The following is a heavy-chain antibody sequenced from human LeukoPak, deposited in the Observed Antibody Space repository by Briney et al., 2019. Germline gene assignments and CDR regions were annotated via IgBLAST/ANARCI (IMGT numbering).Heavy chain of an antibody. CDR3: ARALGYSTATYFDY. CDR1: GFTFSSYG. J-gene: IGHJ4*02. V-gene: IGHV3-33*01. Sequence: GSLRLSCAASGFTFSSYGMHWVRQAPGKGLEWVAVIWYDGGNKYYADPVKGRFTISRDNSKNTLYLQMNSLRAEDTAVYYCARALGYSTATYFDYWGQGTLVTVSS. D-gene: IGHD5-18*01. CDR2: IWYDGGNK.